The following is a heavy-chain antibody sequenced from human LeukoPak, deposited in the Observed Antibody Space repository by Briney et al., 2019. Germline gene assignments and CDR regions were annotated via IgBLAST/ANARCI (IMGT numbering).Heavy chain of an antibody. CDR2: INPNSGVT. CDR1: GYTFTDYY. CDR3: ARDWGYGSVKFDY. V-gene: IGHV1-2*06. Sequence: GASVKVSCKASGYTFTDYYIHWVRQAPGQGLEWMGRINPNSGVTNYAQKFQGRVTMTRDTSISTAYMELSRLRSDDTAVYYCARDWGYGSVKFDYWGQGTLVTVSS. D-gene: IGHD3-10*01. J-gene: IGHJ4*02.